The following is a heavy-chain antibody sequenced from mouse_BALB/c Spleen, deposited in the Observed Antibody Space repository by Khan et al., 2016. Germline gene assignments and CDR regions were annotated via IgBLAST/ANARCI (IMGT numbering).Heavy chain of an antibody. J-gene: IGHJ1*01. CDR2: ISDGGSYT. Sequence: EVELVESGGGLVKPGGSLKLSCAASGFTFSDYYMYWVHQTPEKRLEWVATISDGGSYTYYPDSVKGRFTISRDNAKNNLYLQMSSLKSEDTAMYYCARDGNYWYFDVWGAGTTVTVSS. D-gene: IGHD2-1*01. V-gene: IGHV5-4*02. CDR3: ARDGNYWYFDV. CDR1: GFTFSDYY.